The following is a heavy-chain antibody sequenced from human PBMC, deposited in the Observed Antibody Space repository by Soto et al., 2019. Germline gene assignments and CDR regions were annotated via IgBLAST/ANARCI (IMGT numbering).Heavy chain of an antibody. CDR1: GYSISSGYY. D-gene: IGHD6-19*01. Sequence: SETRSRTCAVSGYSISSGYYWCFIRQPPGKGLEWIGSIYHSGSTYYNPSLKSRVTISVDTSKNQFSLKLSSVTAADTAVYYCARGIAVDMNWFDPWGQGTLVTVSS. V-gene: IGHV4-38-2*01. J-gene: IGHJ5*02. CDR3: ARGIAVDMNWFDP. CDR2: IYHSGST.